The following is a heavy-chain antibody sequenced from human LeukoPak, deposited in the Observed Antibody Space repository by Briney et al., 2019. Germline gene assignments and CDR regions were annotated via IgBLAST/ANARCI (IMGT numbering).Heavy chain of an antibody. J-gene: IGHJ4*02. Sequence: GGSLRLSCAASGFTFSSYSMNWVRQAPGKGLEWVSSISSSSSYIYYADSVKGRFTISRDNAKNSLYLQMNSLRAEDTAMYYCASPRNYYDSSGYIFYWGQGTLVTVSS. CDR3: ASPRNYYDSSGYIFY. D-gene: IGHD3-22*01. CDR1: GFTFSSYS. V-gene: IGHV3-21*01. CDR2: ISSSSSYI.